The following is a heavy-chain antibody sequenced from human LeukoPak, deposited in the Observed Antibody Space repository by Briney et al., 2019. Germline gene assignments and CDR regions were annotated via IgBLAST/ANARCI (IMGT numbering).Heavy chain of an antibody. D-gene: IGHD3-22*01. CDR2: IYYSGST. J-gene: IGHJ6*03. CDR1: GGSISSYY. V-gene: IGHV4-59*01. Sequence: SETLSLSCTVSGGSISSYYWSWIRQPPGKGLEWIGYIYYSGSTNYNPSLKSRVTISVDTSKNQFSLKLSSVTAADTAVYYCARDGYYDSSGYRTYYYYMDVWGKVTTVTVS. CDR3: ARDGYYDSSGYRTYYYYMDV.